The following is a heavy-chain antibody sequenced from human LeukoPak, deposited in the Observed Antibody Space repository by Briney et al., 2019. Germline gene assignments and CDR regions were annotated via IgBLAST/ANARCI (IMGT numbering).Heavy chain of an antibody. CDR3: ALLTGTEGR. J-gene: IGHJ4*02. CDR2: INPNSGGT. V-gene: IGHV1-2*02. Sequence: GASVKVSCKASGYTFTGYYMHWVRQAPGQGLEWMGWINPNSGGTNYAQKFQGRVTMTRDTSISTAYMELSSLRSEDTAVYYCALLTGTEGRWGQGTLVTVSS. CDR1: GYTFTGYY. D-gene: IGHD1-20*01.